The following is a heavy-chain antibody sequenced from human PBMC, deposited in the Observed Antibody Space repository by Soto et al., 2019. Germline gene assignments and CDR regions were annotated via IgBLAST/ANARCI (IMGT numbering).Heavy chain of an antibody. CDR2: ISGSGGKT. J-gene: IGHJ4*02. D-gene: IGHD3-22*01. CDR1: GFAFNICA. V-gene: IGHV3-23*01. CDR3: AKAGYHDSQSNYYLGIDY. Sequence: VQLLESGGGLVQPGGSLRLSCAASGFAFNICAMAWVRQAPGKGLEWVSTISGSGGKTYDADSVKGRFNSSRDNSRTTLYLQMNSRRVEDTAVYYCAKAGYHDSQSNYYLGIDYWGRGTLVTVSS.